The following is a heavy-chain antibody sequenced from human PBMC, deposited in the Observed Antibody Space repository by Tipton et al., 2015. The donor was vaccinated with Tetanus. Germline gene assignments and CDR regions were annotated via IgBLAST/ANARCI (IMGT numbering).Heavy chain of an antibody. J-gene: IGHJ3*01. Sequence: TLSLTCTVSRGSISRDIYNWGWIRQPPGRGLQWIGNINYYGTTYYSPSLKSRVTMSVDPPKNQFSLKLTSATAADTAVYYCAGPTLAHDAFDFWGQGTMVTVS. CDR3: AGPTLAHDAFDF. CDR2: INYYGTT. D-gene: IGHD5-12*01. V-gene: IGHV4-39*01. CDR1: RGSISRDIYN.